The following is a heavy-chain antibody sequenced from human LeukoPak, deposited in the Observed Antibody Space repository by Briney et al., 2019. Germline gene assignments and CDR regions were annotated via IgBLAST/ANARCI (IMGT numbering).Heavy chain of an antibody. CDR2: IYYSGST. V-gene: IGHV4-39*07. J-gene: IGHJ5*02. CDR3: ARERRVIVVVPAAIQTYSNPNWFDP. CDR1: GGSISSSSYY. Sequence: SETLSLTCTVSGGSISSSSYYWGWIRQPPGKGLEWIGSIYYSGSTYYNPSLKSRVTISVDTSKNQFSLKLSSVTAADTAVYYCARERRVIVVVPAAIQTYSNPNWFDPWGQGTLVTVSS. D-gene: IGHD2-2*02.